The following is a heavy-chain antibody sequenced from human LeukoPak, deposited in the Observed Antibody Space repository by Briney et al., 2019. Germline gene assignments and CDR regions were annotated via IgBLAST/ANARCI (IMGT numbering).Heavy chain of an antibody. CDR1: GYIFTTYG. CDR2: ISVYNDDT. CDR3: AKDHGFSGGSYFDTFDI. D-gene: IGHD1-26*01. Sequence: ASVRVSSTASGYIFTTYGISWVRPAPGQRLEWMGWISVYNDDTNYAQKLQGRVTMTTDTSASTAYMELRSLTSDDTAVYYGAKDHGFSGGSYFDTFDIWGRGTMVTVSS. J-gene: IGHJ3*02. V-gene: IGHV1-18*01.